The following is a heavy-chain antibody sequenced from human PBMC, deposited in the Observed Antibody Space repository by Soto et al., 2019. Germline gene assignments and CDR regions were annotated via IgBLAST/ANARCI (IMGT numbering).Heavy chain of an antibody. Sequence: EVQLVESGGGLVQPGRSLRLSCAASGFTFDDYAMHWVRQAPGKGLEWVSGISWNSGSIGYADSVKGRFTISRDNAKNSLYLQMNSLRAEDTALYYCAKGTPTVTYGAYFDYWGQGTLVTGSS. CDR2: ISWNSGSI. V-gene: IGHV3-9*01. J-gene: IGHJ4*02. CDR3: AKGTPTVTYGAYFDY. D-gene: IGHD4-17*01. CDR1: GFTFDDYA.